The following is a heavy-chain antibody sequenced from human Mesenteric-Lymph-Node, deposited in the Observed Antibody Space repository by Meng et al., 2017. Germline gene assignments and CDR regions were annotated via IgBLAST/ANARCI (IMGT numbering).Heavy chain of an antibody. J-gene: IGHJ6*02. CDR2: ISGSGVST. V-gene: IGHV3-23*01. CDR1: GFTFSNYV. CDR3: AKMWYCGSSSCYGTYGMDV. Sequence: GESLKISCAASGFTFSNYVLSWVRQAPGKGLEWVSSISGSGVSTYYADSVKGRFTISRDNSKNTLYLHMNSLRAEDTAVYYCAKMWYCGSSSCYGTYGMDVWGQGTTVTVSS. D-gene: IGHD2-2*01.